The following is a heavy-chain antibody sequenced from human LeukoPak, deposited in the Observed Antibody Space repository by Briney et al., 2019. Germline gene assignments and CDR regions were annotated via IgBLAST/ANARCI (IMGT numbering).Heavy chain of an antibody. Sequence: ASVKVSCKASGYTLTTYYMHWVRQGPGQGLEWMGIINPNDGSTTYAQKFQGRVTMTRDTSTSTVYLELSSLRSDDTAVYYCARVEYCGHRQIPWGECYFDYWGQGTLVTVSS. CDR2: INPNDGST. CDR1: GYTLTTYY. CDR3: ARVEYCGHRQIPWGECYFDY. J-gene: IGHJ4*02. D-gene: IGHD3-16*01. V-gene: IGHV1-46*01.